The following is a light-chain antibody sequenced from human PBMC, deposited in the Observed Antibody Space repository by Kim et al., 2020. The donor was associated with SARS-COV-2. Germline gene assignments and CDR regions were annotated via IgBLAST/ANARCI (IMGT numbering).Light chain of an antibody. CDR1: SGHSRYT. V-gene: IGLV4-60*03. CDR2: VESSGSF. Sequence: QPVLTQSSSASASLGSSVKLTCTLSSGHSRYTIAWLQQQPGKAPRYLMKVESSGSFNKGSGVPDRFSGSSSGAERYLTISNLQSEDEADYYCETWDTNWVFGGGTQLTVL. CDR3: ETWDTNWV. J-gene: IGLJ3*02.